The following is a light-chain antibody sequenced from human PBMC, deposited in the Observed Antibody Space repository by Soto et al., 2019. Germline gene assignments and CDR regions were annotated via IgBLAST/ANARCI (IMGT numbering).Light chain of an antibody. CDR1: QSISRN. CDR3: QQYGSSPGT. CDR2: GTS. Sequence: EIVMTQSPATLSVSPGAGGTLSCRASQSISRNLAWYQQKPGQAPRLLIYGTSTRATGIPARFSGSGSGTDVTLTISRLEPEDFAVYYCQQYGSSPGTFGQGTKVDIK. J-gene: IGKJ1*01. V-gene: IGKV3-15*01.